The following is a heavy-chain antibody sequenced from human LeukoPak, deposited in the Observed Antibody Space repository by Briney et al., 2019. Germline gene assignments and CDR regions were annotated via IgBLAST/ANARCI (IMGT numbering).Heavy chain of an antibody. CDR3: ARAPLHYDSGGYYPLDY. D-gene: IGHD3-22*01. Sequence: GGSLRLSCAASGFTVSSNYMSWVRQAPGKGLEWVSVIYGGGNTYYADSVKGRFTISRDNSKNTLHLQMNSLRAEDTAVYYCARAPLHYDSGGYYPLDYWGQGTLVAVSS. CDR2: IYGGGNT. CDR1: GFTVSSNY. V-gene: IGHV3-53*01. J-gene: IGHJ4*02.